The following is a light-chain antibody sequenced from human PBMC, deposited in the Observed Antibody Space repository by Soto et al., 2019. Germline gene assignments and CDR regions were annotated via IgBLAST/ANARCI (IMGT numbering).Light chain of an antibody. CDR1: SRDVGAYNY. CDR2: EVT. J-gene: IGLJ3*02. CDR3: TSYAGSNIWV. Sequence: QSALAQPPSASGSPGQSVTISCTGTSRDVGAYNYVSWYQQYPGKAPKLMIYEVTKRPSGVPDRFSGSKSDKTASLTVSGLQPEDEADYYCTSYAGSNIWVFGGGTKVTVL. V-gene: IGLV2-8*01.